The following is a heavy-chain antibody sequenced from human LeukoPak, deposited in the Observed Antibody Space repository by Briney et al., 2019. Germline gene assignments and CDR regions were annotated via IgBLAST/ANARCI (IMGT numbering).Heavy chain of an antibody. CDR1: GFTFSSYW. CDR2: INSDGSST. CDR3: ARGGDYYDIDH. D-gene: IGHD4-17*01. Sequence: GGSLRLSCAASGFTFSSYWMHWVRQAPGKGLVWVSRINSDGSSTSYADSVKGRFTISRDNAKNTLYLQMNSLRAEDTAVYYCARGGDYYDIDHWGQGTLVTVSS. J-gene: IGHJ4*02. V-gene: IGHV3-74*01.